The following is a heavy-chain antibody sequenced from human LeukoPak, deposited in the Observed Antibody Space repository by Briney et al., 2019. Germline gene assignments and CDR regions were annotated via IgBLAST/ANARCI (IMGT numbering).Heavy chain of an antibody. J-gene: IGHJ4*02. Sequence: GGSLGLSCAASGLTVSSNYMSWVRQAPGSGLEWVSLIYSGGSTYYADSVKGRFTLSRDNSKNTLYLQMNSRRAEDSAVYYCARVYSGSFDYWGQGTLVTVSS. CDR1: GLTVSSNY. D-gene: IGHD5-12*01. CDR3: ARVYSGSFDY. CDR2: IYSGGST. V-gene: IGHV3-53*01.